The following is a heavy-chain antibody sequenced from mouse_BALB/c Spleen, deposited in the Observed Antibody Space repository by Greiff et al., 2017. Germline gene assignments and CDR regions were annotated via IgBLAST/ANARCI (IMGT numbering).Heavy chain of an antibody. CDR3: ARWNGSSYAMDY. V-gene: IGHV7-3*02. J-gene: IGHJ4*01. CDR1: GFTFTDYY. CDR2: IRNKANGYTT. D-gene: IGHD1-1*01. Sequence: EVQVVESGGGLVQPGGSLRLSCATSGFTFTDYYMSWVRQPPGKALEWLGFIRNKANGYTTEYSASVKGRFTISRDNSQSILYLQMNTLRAEDSATYYCARWNGSSYAMDYWGQGTSVTVSS.